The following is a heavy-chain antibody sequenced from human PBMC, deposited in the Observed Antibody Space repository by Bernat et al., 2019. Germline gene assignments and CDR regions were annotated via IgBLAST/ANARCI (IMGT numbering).Heavy chain of an antibody. CDR1: GGSFSGYY. CDR2: INHSGST. D-gene: IGHD2-2*01. CDR3: ARGYCSSHSCYDP. V-gene: IGHV4-34*01. Sequence: QVQLQQWGAGLLKPSETLSLTCAVYGGSFSGYYWSWIRQPPGKGLEWIGEINHSGSTNYSPSLKSRVTISRDTSKNRFSLNLSSVTAADTAVYYCARGYCSSHSCYDPWGQGTLVTVSS. J-gene: IGHJ5*02.